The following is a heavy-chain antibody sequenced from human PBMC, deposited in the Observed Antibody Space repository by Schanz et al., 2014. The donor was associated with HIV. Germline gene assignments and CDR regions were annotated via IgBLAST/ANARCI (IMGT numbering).Heavy chain of an antibody. CDR2: INTYNGNT. CDR3: ARRESDGALDV. CDR1: GYTFSNYD. Sequence: QAQLVQSGAEVKKSGASVKVSCKASGYTFSNYDINWVRQAPGQGLEWMGWINTYNGNTNYAQKFQGRVTLTTDTPTTTAYMDLRSLRSDDTAVYHCARRESDGALDVWGPGTTVIVSS. V-gene: IGHV1-18*01. D-gene: IGHD2-21*02. J-gene: IGHJ6*02.